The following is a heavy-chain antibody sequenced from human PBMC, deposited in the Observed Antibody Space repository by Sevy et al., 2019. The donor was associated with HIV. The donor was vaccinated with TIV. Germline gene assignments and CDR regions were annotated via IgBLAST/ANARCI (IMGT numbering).Heavy chain of an antibody. J-gene: IGHJ1*01. CDR2: IKNKVDGGTT. D-gene: IGHD3-10*01. Sequence: GGSLRLSCEASGFNFSKVWVSWVRQAPGKGLEWVAHIKNKVDGGTTDYAAPVRGRFTISREDSKNSLFLQMNSLKIEDTAVYYCTTGGSLFQHWGQGTLVTVSS. CDR3: TTGGSLFQH. V-gene: IGHV3-15*01. CDR1: GFNFSKVW.